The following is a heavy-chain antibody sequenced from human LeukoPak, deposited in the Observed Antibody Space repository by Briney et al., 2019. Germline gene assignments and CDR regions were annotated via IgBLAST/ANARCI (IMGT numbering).Heavy chain of an antibody. J-gene: IGHJ4*02. CDR2: ISGSGLST. V-gene: IGHV3-23*01. CDR1: GFTFYDYG. D-gene: IGHD6-13*01. CDR3: ARFATAYSSSWYFDY. Sequence: GGSLRLSCAASGFTFYDYGMTWVRQAPGKGLGWVSTISGSGLSTYYADSVKGRFTISRDNAKNSLYLQMNSLRAEDTALYYCARFATAYSSSWYFDYWGQGTLVTVSS.